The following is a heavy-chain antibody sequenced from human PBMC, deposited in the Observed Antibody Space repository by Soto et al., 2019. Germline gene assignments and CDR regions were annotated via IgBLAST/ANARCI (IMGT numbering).Heavy chain of an antibody. CDR1: GFTFSTAW. CDR3: TTPRGEYYDSSGYPP. CDR2: IKSKTDGGTA. V-gene: IGHV3-15*07. D-gene: IGHD3-22*01. J-gene: IGHJ5*02. Sequence: GGSLRLSCEASGFTFSTAWMNWVRQAQGKGLEWVGGIKSKTDGGTADYAAPVKGRFTISSDDSRNMLYLQMSSLKIEDTAVYYCTTPRGEYYDSSGYPPWGQGTLVTVSS.